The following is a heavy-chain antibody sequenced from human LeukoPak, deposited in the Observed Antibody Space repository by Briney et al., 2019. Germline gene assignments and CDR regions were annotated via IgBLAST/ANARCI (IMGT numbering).Heavy chain of an antibody. D-gene: IGHD2-15*01. CDR2: ISYDGSNK. Sequence: GRSLRLSCAASGFTFSSYAMHWVRQAPGKGLEWVAVISYDGSNKYYADSVKGRFTISRDNSKNTLYLQMNSLRAEDTAVYYCARAPVVAAIRTHFDIWGQGTMVTVSS. CDR3: ARAPVVAAIRTHFDI. CDR1: GFTFSSYA. J-gene: IGHJ3*02. V-gene: IGHV3-30-3*01.